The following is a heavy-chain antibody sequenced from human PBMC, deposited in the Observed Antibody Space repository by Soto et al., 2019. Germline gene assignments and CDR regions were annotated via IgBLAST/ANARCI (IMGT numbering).Heavy chain of an antibody. Sequence: GGSLRLSCAASGFTFSSYSMNWVRQAPGKGLEWVSYISSSSSTIYYADSVKGRFTISRDNAKNSLYLQMNSLRDEDTAVYYCAREGSYCTNGVCYYYYYGMDVWGQGTTVTVSS. V-gene: IGHV3-48*02. D-gene: IGHD2-8*01. J-gene: IGHJ6*02. CDR3: AREGSYCTNGVCYYYYYGMDV. CDR1: GFTFSSYS. CDR2: ISSSSSTI.